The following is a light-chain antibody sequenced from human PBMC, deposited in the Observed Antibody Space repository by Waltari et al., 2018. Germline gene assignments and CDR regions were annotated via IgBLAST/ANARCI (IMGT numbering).Light chain of an antibody. Sequence: QSALTQPPSASGSPGHSVPFPSTGTSSNVGGYKYVSWYQQPPAKAPNLMIYKVSKRTAGVPDRFSCSKSGNTASLTVSGLQAEDEADYYCSSYAGSNNSQVFGGGTKLTVL. CDR2: KVS. CDR1: SSNVGGYKY. V-gene: IGLV2-8*01. J-gene: IGLJ3*02. CDR3: SSYAGSNNSQV.